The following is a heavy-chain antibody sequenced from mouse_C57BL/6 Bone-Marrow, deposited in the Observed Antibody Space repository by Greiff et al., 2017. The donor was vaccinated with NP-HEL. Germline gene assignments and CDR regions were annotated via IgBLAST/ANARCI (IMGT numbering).Heavy chain of an antibody. CDR3: ARGAC. V-gene: IGHV1-80*01. CDR1: GYEFSNYW. CDR2: IYTGDGDT. J-gene: IGHJ3*01. Sequence: QVQLQQSGAELVKPGASVKISCKASGYEFSNYWMNWVKQRPGKGLEWIGQIYTGDGDTNYNGKFKDKATLTAAKSSSTAYMQLSRLASEDSAVSFCARGACWGQGTLVTVSA.